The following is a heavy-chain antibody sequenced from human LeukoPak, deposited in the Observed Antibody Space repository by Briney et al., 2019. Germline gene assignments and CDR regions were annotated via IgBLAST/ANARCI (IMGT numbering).Heavy chain of an antibody. D-gene: IGHD2-2*01. J-gene: IGHJ4*02. CDR3: AREGVGDTVVVPAAGAYFDY. Sequence: PGGSLRLSCAASGFTFSSYGMHWVRQAPGKGLEWVAVIWYDGSNKYYADSVKGRFTISRDNSKNTLYLQMNSLRAEDTAVYYCAREGVGDTVVVPAAGAYFDYWGQGTLVTVSS. CDR1: GFTFSSYG. CDR2: IWYDGSNK. V-gene: IGHV3-33*01.